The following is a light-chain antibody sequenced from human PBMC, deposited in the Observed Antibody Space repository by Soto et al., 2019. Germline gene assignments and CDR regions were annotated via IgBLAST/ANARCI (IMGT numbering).Light chain of an antibody. V-gene: IGKV3-15*01. CDR2: GAS. Sequence: IVMSQAPAPLSVAPGERGTLSCRASQSVSSNLAWYQQKPGQAPRLLIYGASTRATGIPARFSGSGSGTEFTLTISSLQSEDFAVYYCQQYNNWPRTFGQGTKVDIK. CDR1: QSVSSN. J-gene: IGKJ1*01. CDR3: QQYNNWPRT.